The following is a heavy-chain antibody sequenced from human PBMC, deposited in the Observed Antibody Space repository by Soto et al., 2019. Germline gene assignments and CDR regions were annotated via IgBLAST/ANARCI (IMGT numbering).Heavy chain of an antibody. CDR1: GFTFDDYA. Sequence: GGSLRLSCAASGFTFDDYAMHWVRQAPGKGLEWVSGISWNSGSIGYADSVKGRFTISRDNAKNSLYLQMNSLRAEDTALYYCAKDRGETWIQRGYYFDYWGQGTLVTVSS. D-gene: IGHD5-18*01. CDR2: ISWNSGSI. CDR3: AKDRGETWIQRGYYFDY. J-gene: IGHJ4*02. V-gene: IGHV3-9*01.